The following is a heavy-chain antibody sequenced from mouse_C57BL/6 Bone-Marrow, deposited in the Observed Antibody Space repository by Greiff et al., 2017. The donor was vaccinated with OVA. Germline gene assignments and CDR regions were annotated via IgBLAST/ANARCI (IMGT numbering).Heavy chain of an antibody. CDR1: GYAFSSYW. J-gene: IGHJ4*01. D-gene: IGHD2-3*01. CDR3: ARWRWFLYAMDY. V-gene: IGHV1-80*01. CDR2: IYPGDGDT. Sequence: QVQLQQSGAELVKPGASVKISCKASGYAFSSYWMNWVKQRPGKGLEWIGQIYPGDGDTNYNGKFKGKATLTADKSSSTAYMQLSSLTSEDSAVYFCARWRWFLYAMDYWGQGTSVTVSS.